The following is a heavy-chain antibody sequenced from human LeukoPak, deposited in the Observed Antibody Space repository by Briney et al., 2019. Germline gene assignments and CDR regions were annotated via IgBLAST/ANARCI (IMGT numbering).Heavy chain of an antibody. D-gene: IGHD3-22*01. CDR2: ISYGGST. J-gene: IGHJ3*02. Sequence: PSETLFLTCTVSGGSITSNNYYWGWIRQPPGKGLEWIGSISYGGSTHYNPSLKSRVTISVDTSKNQFSLKLSSVTAADTAVYYCASRVTYYYDSSGPDAFDIWGQGTMVTVSS. CDR3: ASRVTYYYDSSGPDAFDI. V-gene: IGHV4-39*01. CDR1: GGSITSNNYY.